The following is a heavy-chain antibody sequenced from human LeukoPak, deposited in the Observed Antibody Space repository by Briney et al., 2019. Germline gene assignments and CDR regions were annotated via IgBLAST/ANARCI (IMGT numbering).Heavy chain of an antibody. V-gene: IGHV3-53*01. Sequence: GGSLRLSCAASGFTVSSNYMSWVRQAPGKGLEWVSVIYSGGSTYYADSVKGRFTISRDNSKNTLYLQMNSLRAEDTAVYYCARGPRNHYYDSSGLRDYWGQGTLVTVSS. J-gene: IGHJ4*02. CDR2: IYSGGST. CDR1: GFTVSSNY. D-gene: IGHD3-22*01. CDR3: ARGPRNHYYDSSGLRDY.